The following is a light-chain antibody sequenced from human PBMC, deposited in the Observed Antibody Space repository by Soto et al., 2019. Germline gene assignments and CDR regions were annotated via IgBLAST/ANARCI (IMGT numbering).Light chain of an antibody. CDR3: CSYAGSSTLV. CDR1: SSDVGSYKF. V-gene: IGLV2-23*01. Sequence: QSALTQPASVSGSPGQSITISCTGTSSDVGSYKFVSWYQQHPGKAPKLMIYEGSKRPSGVSNRFSGSKSGNTASLTTSGLQAEDEADYYCCSYAGSSTLVFGGGTKLTVL. J-gene: IGLJ2*01. CDR2: EGS.